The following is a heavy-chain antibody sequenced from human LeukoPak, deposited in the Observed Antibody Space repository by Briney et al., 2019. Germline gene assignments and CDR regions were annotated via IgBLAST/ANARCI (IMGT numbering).Heavy chain of an antibody. V-gene: IGHV3-23*01. Sequence: GGSLRLSCAASGFTFSSYAMGWVRQAPGKGLEWVSAISGSGGSTYYADSVKGRFTISRDNSKNTLYLQMNSLRAEDTAVYYCAKIGIKYYYDSSGPNWGQGTLVTVSS. CDR2: ISGSGGST. J-gene: IGHJ4*02. D-gene: IGHD3-22*01. CDR1: GFTFSSYA. CDR3: AKIGIKYYYDSSGPN.